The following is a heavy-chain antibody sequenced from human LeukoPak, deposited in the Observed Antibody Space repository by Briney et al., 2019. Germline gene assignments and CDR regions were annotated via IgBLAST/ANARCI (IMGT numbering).Heavy chain of an antibody. V-gene: IGHV3-74*01. CDR3: ATKQWLAPPPDS. CDR1: GFTFSKYW. CDR2: INTDGTLT. J-gene: IGHJ4*02. Sequence: GGSLRLSCAASGFTFSKYWMLWVRQPRRKGLESVSRINTDGTLTTYAYSVKGPFTVSRDNADNTMFLQMNSVRDEDTAVYYCATKQWLAPPPDSWGQGTPVTVSS. D-gene: IGHD6-19*01.